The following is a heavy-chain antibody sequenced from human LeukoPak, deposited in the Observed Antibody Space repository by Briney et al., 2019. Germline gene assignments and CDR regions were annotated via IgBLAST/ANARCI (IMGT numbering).Heavy chain of an antibody. CDR3: ASLYCSSTSCGLDY. V-gene: IGHV4-39*07. D-gene: IGHD2-2*01. Sequence: SETLSLTCTVSGGSISSSSYYWGWIRQPPGKGLEWIGEINHSGSTNYNPSLKSRVTISVDTSKNQFSLKLSSVTAADTAVYYCASLYCSSTSCGLDYWGQGTLVTVSS. CDR2: INHSGST. CDR1: GGSISSSSYY. J-gene: IGHJ4*02.